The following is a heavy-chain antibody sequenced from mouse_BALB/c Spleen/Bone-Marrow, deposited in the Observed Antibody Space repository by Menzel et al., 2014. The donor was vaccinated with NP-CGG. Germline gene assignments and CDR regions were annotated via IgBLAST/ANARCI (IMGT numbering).Heavy chain of an antibody. D-gene: IGHD2-1*01. Sequence: EVQLVESGGGSVQPGGSRKLSCAASGFTLSSFGMHWVRQAPEKGLEWVAFISTGSTIIYYADTVKGRFTISRDNPNNTLFLQMTSLRSEDTAMYYCARSHFYGNFFGYWGQGTTLTVSS. CDR3: ARSHFYGNFFGY. J-gene: IGHJ2*01. CDR2: ISTGSTII. V-gene: IGHV5-17*02. CDR1: GFTLSSFG.